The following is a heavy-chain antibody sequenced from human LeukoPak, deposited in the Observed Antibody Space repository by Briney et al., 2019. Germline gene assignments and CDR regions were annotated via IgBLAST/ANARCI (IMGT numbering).Heavy chain of an antibody. CDR1: GFTFSSYA. CDR2: ISGSGGST. V-gene: IGHV3-23*01. Sequence: PGGSLRLSCAASGFTFSSYAMSWVRQAPGKGLEWVSAISGSGGSTYYADSVKGRFTISRDNSKNTLYLQMNSLRDEDTAVYYCARDRTMVRGVPYYFDYWGQGTLVTVSS. D-gene: IGHD3-10*01. J-gene: IGHJ4*02. CDR3: ARDRTMVRGVPYYFDY.